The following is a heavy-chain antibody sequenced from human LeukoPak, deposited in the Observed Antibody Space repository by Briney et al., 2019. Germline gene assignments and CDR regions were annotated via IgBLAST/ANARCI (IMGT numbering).Heavy chain of an antibody. CDR1: GGSISSGGYS. V-gene: IGHV4-30-2*03. CDR2: IYYSGST. CDR3: ARHAGPPTTVTIHFDY. D-gene: IGHD4-17*01. J-gene: IGHJ4*02. Sequence: PSETLSLTCAVSGGSISSGGYSWSWIRQPPGKGLEWIGYIYYSGSTSYNSSLKSRVTISVDTSKNQFSLKLSSVTAADTAVYYCARHAGPPTTVTIHFDYWGQGTLVTVSS.